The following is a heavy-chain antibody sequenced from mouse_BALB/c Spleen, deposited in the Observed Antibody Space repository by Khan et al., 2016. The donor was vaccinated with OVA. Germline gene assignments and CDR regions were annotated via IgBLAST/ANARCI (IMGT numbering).Heavy chain of an antibody. CDR3: AIYHGYFDV. CDR2: INPNNGGT. J-gene: IGHJ1*01. CDR1: GYSFTGYY. Sequence: VQLKESGPDLVKPGASVKISCKASGYSFTGYYIHWVKQSHGKSLEWIGRINPNNGGTSYNQKFKGKAILPVDKSSNTAYMELRSLTSEDSAVYSCAIYHGYFDVWGEGTTVTVSS. D-gene: IGHD1-1*01. V-gene: IGHV1-26*01.